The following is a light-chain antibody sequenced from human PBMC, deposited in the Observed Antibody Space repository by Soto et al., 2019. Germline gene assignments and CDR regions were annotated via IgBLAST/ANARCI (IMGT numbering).Light chain of an antibody. J-gene: IGLJ1*01. CDR3: SSYAGSSNV. Sequence: QSVLTQPPSASGSPGQSVAISCTGTSSDVGGYNYVSWYQQHPGKAPKLMIYEVNKRPSGVPDRFSGSKSGNTASLTVSGLQAGDEADYYASSYAGSSNVFGTGTKGTVL. V-gene: IGLV2-8*01. CDR2: EVN. CDR1: SSDVGGYNY.